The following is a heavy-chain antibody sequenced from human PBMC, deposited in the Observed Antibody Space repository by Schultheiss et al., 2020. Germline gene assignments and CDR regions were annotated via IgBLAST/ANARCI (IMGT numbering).Heavy chain of an antibody. CDR3: ARGVEMDYDFWSGLDDTKRFDP. Sequence: SETLSLTCTVSGGSISSGDYYWSWIRQHPGKGLEWIGYIYYSGSTYYNPSLKSRVTISVDTSKNQFSLKLSSVTAADTAVYYCARGVEMDYDFWSGLDDTKRFDPWGQGTLVTVSS. V-gene: IGHV4-30-4*01. J-gene: IGHJ5*02. CDR1: GGSISSGDYY. D-gene: IGHD3-3*01. CDR2: IYYSGST.